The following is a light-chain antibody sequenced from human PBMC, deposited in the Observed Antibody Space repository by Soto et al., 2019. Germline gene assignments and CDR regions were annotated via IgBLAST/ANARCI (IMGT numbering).Light chain of an antibody. J-gene: IGLJ1*01. CDR3: SSYTSSSTYV. Sequence: QSVLTQPPSVSGSLGQSGTISCTGTSSDVGSYNRVSWYQQPPGTAPKLMIYEVSNRPSGVPDRFSGSKSGNTASLTISGLQAEDEADYYCSSYTSSSTYVFGTGTKVTVL. CDR2: EVS. V-gene: IGLV2-18*02. CDR1: SSDVGSYNR.